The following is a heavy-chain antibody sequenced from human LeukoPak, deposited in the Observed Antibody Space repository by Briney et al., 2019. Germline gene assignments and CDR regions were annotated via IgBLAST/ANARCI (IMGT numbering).Heavy chain of an antibody. CDR2: IYSGGST. D-gene: IGHD3-16*01. Sequence: GSLRLSCAASGFTFSSNGMHWVRQAPGKGLEWVSVIYSGGSTYYADSVKGRFTISRDNSKNTLYLQMNSLRAEDTAVYYCARDGSYGTSDYWGQGTLVTASS. CDR3: ARDGSYGTSDY. CDR1: GFTFSSNG. V-gene: IGHV3-53*01. J-gene: IGHJ4*02.